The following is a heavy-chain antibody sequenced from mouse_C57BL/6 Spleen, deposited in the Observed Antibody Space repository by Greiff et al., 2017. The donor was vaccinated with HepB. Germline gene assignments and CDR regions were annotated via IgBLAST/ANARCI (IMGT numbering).Heavy chain of an antibody. V-gene: IGHV1-85*01. CDR3: ARKTAYYSNLHYYAMDY. CDR2: IYPRDGST. CDR1: GYTFTSYD. J-gene: IGHJ4*01. D-gene: IGHD2-5*01. Sequence: VMLVESGPELVKPGASVKLSCKASGYTFTSYDINWVKQRPGQGLEWIGWIYPRDGSTKYNEKFKGKATLTVDTSSSTAYMELHSLTSEDSAVYFCARKTAYYSNLHYYAMDYWGQGTSVTVSS.